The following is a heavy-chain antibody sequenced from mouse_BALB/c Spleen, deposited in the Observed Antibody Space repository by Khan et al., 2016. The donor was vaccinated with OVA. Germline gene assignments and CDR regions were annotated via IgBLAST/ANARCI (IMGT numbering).Heavy chain of an antibody. CDR1: GFTFSRFG. Sequence: EVELVESGGDLVQTGGSRKLSCAASGFTFSRFGMHWVRQAPEKGLEWVAYISSGSSTIFYADTVKGRFTISRANPTNTLFLQMARLRSDDTAMDYCARSLLTTVVRAMDYWGQGTSVTVSS. CDR3: ARSLLTTVVRAMDY. D-gene: IGHD1-1*01. CDR2: ISSGSSTI. J-gene: IGHJ4*01. V-gene: IGHV5-17*02.